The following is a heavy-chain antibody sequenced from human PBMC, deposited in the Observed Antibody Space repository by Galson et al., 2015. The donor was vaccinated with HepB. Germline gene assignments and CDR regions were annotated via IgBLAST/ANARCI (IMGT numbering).Heavy chain of an antibody. Sequence: SLRLSCAASGFTFSSYGMHWVRQAPGKGLEWVAVISYDGSNKYYADSVKGRFTIPRDNSKNTLYLQMNSLRAEDTAVYYCASEGGIYSYDYWGQGTLVTVSS. CDR1: GFTFSSYG. D-gene: IGHD5-18*01. V-gene: IGHV3-30*03. CDR2: ISYDGSNK. CDR3: ASEGGIYSYDY. J-gene: IGHJ4*02.